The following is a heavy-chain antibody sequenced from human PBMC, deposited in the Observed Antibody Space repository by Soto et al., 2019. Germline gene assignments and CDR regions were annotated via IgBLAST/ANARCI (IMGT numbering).Heavy chain of an antibody. Sequence: EARLLESGGGLIQPGGSLRLSCEASGFNFGAYAMSWVRQAPGKGLEWVSGISGSSSGTYYTDSVKGRFTISRDNSKNSLFLQMNSLRVEDTGVYYCARPSRAITRFGVVKRYFDYWGQGSLVTVAS. J-gene: IGHJ4*02. CDR2: ISGSSSGT. D-gene: IGHD3-3*01. CDR3: ARPSRAITRFGVVKRYFDY. CDR1: GFNFGAYA. V-gene: IGHV3-23*01.